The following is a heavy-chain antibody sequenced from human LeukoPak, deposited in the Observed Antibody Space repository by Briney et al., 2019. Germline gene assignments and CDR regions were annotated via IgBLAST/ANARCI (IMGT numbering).Heavy chain of an antibody. J-gene: IGHJ4*02. CDR3: ARGSSWYYFDY. Sequence: GGSLRLSCAASGFTFSSYSMNWVRQAPGKGLEWVSSISSSSSYIYYADSVKGRFTISRDNAKNSLYLQMNSLRAEDTAVYYCARGSSWYYFDYWGQGTMVTVSS. CDR2: ISSSSSYI. D-gene: IGHD6-13*01. V-gene: IGHV3-21*01. CDR1: GFTFSSYS.